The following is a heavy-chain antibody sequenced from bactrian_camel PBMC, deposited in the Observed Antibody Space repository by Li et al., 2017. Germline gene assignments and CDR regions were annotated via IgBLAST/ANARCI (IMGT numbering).Heavy chain of an antibody. CDR2: ISPRGTNT. Sequence: QVQLVESGGGLVQPGGSLRLSCAASGFTFGRYHMNWVRQAPGKGLEWVSKISPRGTNTAYTDSVKGRFTISRDNAKNTQYLQMNSLKLEDTAMYYCAADNSRHCYSGSWCHGGPCSTAYWGQGTQVTVS. D-gene: IGHD7*01. CDR1: GFTFGRYH. CDR3: AADNSRHCYSGSWCHGGPCSTAY. J-gene: IGHJ4*01. V-gene: IGHV3-2*01.